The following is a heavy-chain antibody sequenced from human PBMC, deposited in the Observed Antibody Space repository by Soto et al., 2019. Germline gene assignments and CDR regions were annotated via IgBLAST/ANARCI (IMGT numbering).Heavy chain of an antibody. V-gene: IGHV1-24*01. CDR3: ATDGSGYSSGWYFL. CDR2: FDPEDGET. J-gene: IGHJ4*02. CDR1: GYTFTGHY. Sequence: ASVKVSCKASGYTFTGHYMHWVRQAPGQGLEWMGWFDPEDGETIYAQKFQGRVTITKDTSTGTAYMELSSLRSDDTAVYYCATDGSGYSSGWYFLWGQGTLVTVSS. D-gene: IGHD6-19*01.